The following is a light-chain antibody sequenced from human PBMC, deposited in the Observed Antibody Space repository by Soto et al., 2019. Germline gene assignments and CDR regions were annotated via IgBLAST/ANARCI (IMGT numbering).Light chain of an antibody. CDR3: QQRSSWPLT. CDR1: QSVNTY. J-gene: IGKJ1*01. Sequence: EIVLTQSPATLSLSPGERVSLSCRASQSVNTYFAWYQQKPGQAPRLLIYDASSRTTGIPARFSGSGSGTDFTLTISSLDPEDFAIYHCQQRSSWPLTFGHGTRVEI. V-gene: IGKV3-11*01. CDR2: DAS.